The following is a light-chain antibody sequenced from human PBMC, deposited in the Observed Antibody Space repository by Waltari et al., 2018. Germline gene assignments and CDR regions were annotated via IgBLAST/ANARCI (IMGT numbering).Light chain of an antibody. CDR1: SSDVGCYDF. CDR3: CSYAGADTSVL. V-gene: IGLV2-11*01. J-gene: IGLJ2*01. Sequence: QSALTQPRPVSGSPGPSVTVSCTGTSSDVGCYDFVHWYQHYPGKAPNLIIYDVHKRPPGVPDRFSGSKSGNTASLTISGLLNYDEADYYCCSYAGADTSVLFGGGTTLTVL. CDR2: DVH.